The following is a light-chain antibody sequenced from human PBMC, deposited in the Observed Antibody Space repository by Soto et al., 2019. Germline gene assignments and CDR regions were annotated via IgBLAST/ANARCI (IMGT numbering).Light chain of an antibody. CDR1: QSIGSTY. J-gene: IGKJ5*01. V-gene: IGKV3-20*01. CDR2: GAS. Sequence: EVGLTQSPGTLSLAPGERATLSCRASQSIGSTYLAWYQQKAGQAPRLLIYGASSRATGIPDRFSGGGSGTDFSLTISRLDPEDFAVYYCQQYRSSPITFGQGTRLELK. CDR3: QQYRSSPIT.